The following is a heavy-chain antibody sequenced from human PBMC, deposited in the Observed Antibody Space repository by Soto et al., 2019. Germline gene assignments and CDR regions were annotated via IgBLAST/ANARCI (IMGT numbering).Heavy chain of an antibody. CDR1: GGSINRGGYY. CDR3: AREAPAASDAFDV. V-gene: IGHV4-31*03. CDR2: IYYNGNP. J-gene: IGHJ3*01. Sequence: QVQLQESGPGLVRPSQTLSLTCTVSGGSINRGGYYWSWVRQLPGKGPEWIGHIYYNGNPYYNPSLKRRVTISIDTSRNQFSLQLTSLTAADTAIYYCAREAPAASDAFDVWGQETMVTISA. D-gene: IGHD2-2*01.